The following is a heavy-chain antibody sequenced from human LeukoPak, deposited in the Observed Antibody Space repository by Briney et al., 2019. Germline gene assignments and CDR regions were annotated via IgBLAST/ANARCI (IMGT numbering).Heavy chain of an antibody. CDR1: GGSISSYY. Sequence: SETLSLTCTVSGGSISSYYWSWIRQPPGKGLEWIGYIYYSGSTNYNPSLKSRVTISVDTSKNQFSLKLSSVAAADTAVYYCATDFTYYDFWSGYPDAFDIWGQGTMVTVSS. CDR3: ATDFTYYDFWSGYPDAFDI. V-gene: IGHV4-59*01. D-gene: IGHD3-3*01. CDR2: IYYSGST. J-gene: IGHJ3*02.